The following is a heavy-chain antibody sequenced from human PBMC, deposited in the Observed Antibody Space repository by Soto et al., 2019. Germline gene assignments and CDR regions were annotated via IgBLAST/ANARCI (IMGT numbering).Heavy chain of an antibody. V-gene: IGHV4-59*02. D-gene: IGHD4-17*01. J-gene: IGHJ4*01. CDR3: AGGGMTTVPY. Sequence: PSETLSLTCTVSSSSVSSYYWNWIRQSPGKGLEWIGYIYYSGYTNYNPSLKSRITISVDTSKNQFSLKLSSVTPADTAVYYCAGGGMTTVPYWGHGTLVTVSS. CDR2: IYYSGYT. CDR1: SSSVSSYY.